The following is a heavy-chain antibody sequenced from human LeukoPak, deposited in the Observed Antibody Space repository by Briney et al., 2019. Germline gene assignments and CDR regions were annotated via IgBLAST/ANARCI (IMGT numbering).Heavy chain of an antibody. CDR1: GFTSSSYA. J-gene: IGHJ4*02. CDR2: ISGSGGST. Sequence: PGRSLRLSCAASGFTSSSYAMSWVRQAPGKGLEWVSAISGSGGSTYYADSVKGRFTISRHNSKNTLYLQMNSLRAEDTAVYYCASGGGSYLDFDYWGQGTLVTVSS. V-gene: IGHV3-23*01. D-gene: IGHD1-26*01. CDR3: ASGGGSYLDFDY.